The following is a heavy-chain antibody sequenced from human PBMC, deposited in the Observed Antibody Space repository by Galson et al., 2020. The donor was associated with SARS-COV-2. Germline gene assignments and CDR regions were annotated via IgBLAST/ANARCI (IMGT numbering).Heavy chain of an antibody. CDR1: GFSLDSGGVS. CDR3: ARGLDGTGRFNGWDY. CDR2: IYWNDDK. V-gene: IGHV2-5*01. J-gene: IGHJ4*02. D-gene: IGHD2-8*02. Sequence: SGPTLVKPTQTLTLTCTFSGFSLDSGGVSVGWIRQPPGKALKWLKYIYWNDDKRYSPSLKSRLTVTKDTSRNQVVLTMTNMAPVDTATYYCARGLDGTGRFNGWDYWGQGTLVTVSS.